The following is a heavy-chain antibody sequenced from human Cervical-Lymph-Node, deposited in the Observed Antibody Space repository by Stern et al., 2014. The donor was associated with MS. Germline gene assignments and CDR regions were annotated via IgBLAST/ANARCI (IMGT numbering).Heavy chain of an antibody. Sequence: VQLVESGGGLVKPGGSLRLSCAASGFTFSSYSMNWVRQAPGKGLEWGSSSSSSSSYIYYADSVKGRFTISRDNAKNSLYLQMNSLRAEDTAVYYCARDSSSWYAIDYWGQGTLVTVSS. V-gene: IGHV3-21*01. CDR3: ARDSSSWYAIDY. CDR1: GFTFSSYS. J-gene: IGHJ4*02. D-gene: IGHD6-13*01. CDR2: SSSSSSYI.